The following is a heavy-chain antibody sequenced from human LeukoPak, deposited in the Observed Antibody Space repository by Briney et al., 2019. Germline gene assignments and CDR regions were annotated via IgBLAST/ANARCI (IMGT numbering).Heavy chain of an antibody. Sequence: SVKVSCKASGGTFSSYAISWVRQAPGQGLEWMGGIIPIFGTANYAQKFQGRVTITADESTSTAYMELSSLRSEDTAVYYCATGYDSSGYFAGFLDYWGQGTLVTVSS. V-gene: IGHV1-69*13. CDR2: IIPIFGTA. D-gene: IGHD3-22*01. J-gene: IGHJ4*02. CDR3: ATGYDSSGYFAGFLDY. CDR1: GGTFSSYA.